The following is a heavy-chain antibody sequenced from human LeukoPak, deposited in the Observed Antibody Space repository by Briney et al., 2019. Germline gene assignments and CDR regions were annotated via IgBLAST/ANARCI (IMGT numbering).Heavy chain of an antibody. CDR2: IKAGGGDP. D-gene: IGHD2-15*01. V-gene: IGHV3-23*01. CDR3: AKGGHDFNPFYW. Sequence: GGSLRLSCAASEFTFSTYAMGWVRQAPGKGLEWVSSIKAGGGDPFYADSVKGRVTISRDNSKNTLFLQLNSLRAEDTAVYYCAKGGHDFNPFYWWGQGTLVTVSS. CDR1: EFTFSTYA. J-gene: IGHJ4*02.